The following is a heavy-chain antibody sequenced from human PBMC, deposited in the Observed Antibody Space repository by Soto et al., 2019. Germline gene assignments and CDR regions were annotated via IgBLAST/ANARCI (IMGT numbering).Heavy chain of an antibody. CDR1: GYTFTSYG. CDR3: ARGGYGEY. Sequence: QVHLVQSGAEVKKPGASVKVSCKASGYTFTSYGITWVRQAPGQGLEWMGWISAHNGNTDYAQKLQGRVIVTRDTSTSSAYMELRTLISDDTAVYYCARGGYGEYWGQGALVTVSS. D-gene: IGHD3-10*01. CDR2: ISAHNGNT. J-gene: IGHJ4*02. V-gene: IGHV1-18*01.